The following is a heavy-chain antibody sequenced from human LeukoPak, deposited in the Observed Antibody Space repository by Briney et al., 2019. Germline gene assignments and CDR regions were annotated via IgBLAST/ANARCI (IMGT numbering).Heavy chain of an antibody. CDR1: GFTFGSYS. Sequence: PGGSLRLSCAASGFTFGSYSMSWVRQAPGKGLEWVSALSGSSDSTYYADSVKGRFTISRDNAKNSLYLQMNSLRAEDTAVYYCARDPFMVRGVIPRDVWGQGTTVTVSS. D-gene: IGHD3-10*01. J-gene: IGHJ6*02. V-gene: IGHV3-23*01. CDR3: ARDPFMVRGVIPRDV. CDR2: LSGSSDST.